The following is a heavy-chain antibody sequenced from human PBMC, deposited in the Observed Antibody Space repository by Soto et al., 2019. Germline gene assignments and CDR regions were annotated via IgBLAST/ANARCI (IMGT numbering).Heavy chain of an antibody. CDR2: IYYSGST. J-gene: IGHJ5*02. CDR1: GASISSGGYY. V-gene: IGHV4-31*03. D-gene: IGHD3-3*01. Sequence: SETLSLTCTVSGASISSGGYYWTWVRQHPGKGLEWIGYIYYSGSTDYNPSLKRRATILLDRSKNQFSLKLSSVTAADTAVYYCARSGDDWSRPWFDPWGQGNLATVSS. CDR3: ARSGDDWSRPWFDP.